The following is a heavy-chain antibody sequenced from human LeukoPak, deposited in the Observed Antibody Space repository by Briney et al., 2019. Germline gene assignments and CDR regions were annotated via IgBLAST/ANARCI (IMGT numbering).Heavy chain of an antibody. Sequence: GGSLRLSCAASGFTFSGSGILWVRQASGKGLEWVGHIRSKDKGYATAYAASVKGRFTISRDDSKNTAYLQMNSLKTEDTAVYYCTRSNCDTCAYFVVGDYWGQGTLVTVSS. CDR2: IRSKDKGYAT. D-gene: IGHD3-22*01. CDR1: GFTFSGSG. V-gene: IGHV3-73*01. J-gene: IGHJ4*02. CDR3: TRSNCDTCAYFVVGDY.